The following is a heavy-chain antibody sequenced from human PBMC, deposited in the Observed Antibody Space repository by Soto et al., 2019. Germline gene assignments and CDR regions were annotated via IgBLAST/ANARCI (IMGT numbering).Heavy chain of an antibody. J-gene: IGHJ4*02. V-gene: IGHV4-4*02. CDR2: IYHSVST. D-gene: IGHD6-19*01. CDR1: GGSISSSNW. Sequence: QVQLQESGPGLVKPSGTLSLTCAVSGGSISSSNWWRWVRQPPGKGLEWIGEIYHSVSTNHNPSLKSRVTISVDKSKNQFALKLSSVTAADTAVYYCARGTKPRSGWQFDYWGQGTLVTVSS. CDR3: ARGTKPRSGWQFDY.